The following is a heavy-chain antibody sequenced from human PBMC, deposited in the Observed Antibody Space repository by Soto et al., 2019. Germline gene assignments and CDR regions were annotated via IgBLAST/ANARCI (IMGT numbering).Heavy chain of an antibody. CDR2: IYHSGGT. J-gene: IGHJ4*02. Sequence: QLQLQESGSGLVKPSQTLSLTCAVSGDSISSGGYSWNWIRQPPGKGLEWIGYIYHSGGTDYNPSLKSRVTITVDSSNNQCSLKLSSVTAADRAVYCCARDSRSGYYLDYWGQGTLVTVSS. D-gene: IGHD3-22*01. CDR3: ARDSRSGYYLDY. CDR1: GDSISSGGYS. V-gene: IGHV4-30-2*01.